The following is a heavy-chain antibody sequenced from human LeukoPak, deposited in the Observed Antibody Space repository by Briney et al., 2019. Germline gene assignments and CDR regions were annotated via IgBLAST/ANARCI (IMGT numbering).Heavy chain of an antibody. CDR1: ADSLSSISAA. J-gene: IGHJ3*02. Sequence: SQTLSLTCAISADSLSSISAAWNWTRQSPSRGLEWLGRTYYKSKWFNDYAVSVKSRITINPDTSENQFSLQLNSVTPEDTAVYYCARHYYTRGWLPSSAFDIWGQGTMVTVSS. CDR2: TYYKSKWFN. V-gene: IGHV6-1*01. D-gene: IGHD5-24*01. CDR3: ARHYYTRGWLPSSAFDI.